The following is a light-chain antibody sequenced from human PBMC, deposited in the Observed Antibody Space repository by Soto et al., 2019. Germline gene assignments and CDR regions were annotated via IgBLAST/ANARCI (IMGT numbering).Light chain of an antibody. CDR1: SSDVGDYNS. CDR2: EVS. J-gene: IGLJ3*02. CDR3: LSYTITSILV. V-gene: IGLV2-14*01. Sequence: QSALTQPASVSGSPGQSITISCTGTSSDVGDYNSVSWYQQHPGKGPKLIIFEVSNRPSGVSHRFSGSKSGNTASLTISGLQTEDEADYYCLSYTITSILVFGGGTKLTVL.